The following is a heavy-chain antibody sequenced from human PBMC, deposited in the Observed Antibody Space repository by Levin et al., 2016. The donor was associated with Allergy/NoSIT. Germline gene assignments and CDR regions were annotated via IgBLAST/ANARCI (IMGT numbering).Heavy chain of an antibody. CDR3: AIHWELLGDSFDY. CDR1: GYSFTSYW. V-gene: IGHV5-51*01. CDR2: IYPGDSDT. D-gene: IGHD1-26*01. Sequence: GESLKISCKGSGYSFTSYWIGWVRQMPGKGLEWMGIIYPGDSDTRYSPSFQGQVTISADKSISTAYLQWSSLKASDTAMYYCAIHWELLGDSFDYWGQGTLVTVSS. J-gene: IGHJ4*02.